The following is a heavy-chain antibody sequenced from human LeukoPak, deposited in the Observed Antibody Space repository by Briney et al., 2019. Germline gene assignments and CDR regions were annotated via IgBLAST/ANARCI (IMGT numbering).Heavy chain of an antibody. CDR3: ARHYGGNSIWYFDL. CDR1: GGSISSYY. V-gene: IGHV4-59*08. J-gene: IGHJ2*01. Sequence: TSETLSLTCTVSGGSISSYYWSWIRRPPGKGLEWIGCIYYSGSTSYDPSLKSRVTISGDTSKNQFSLKLSSVTAADTAVYYCARHYGGNSIWYFDLWGRGTLVTVSS. CDR2: IYYSGST. D-gene: IGHD4-23*01.